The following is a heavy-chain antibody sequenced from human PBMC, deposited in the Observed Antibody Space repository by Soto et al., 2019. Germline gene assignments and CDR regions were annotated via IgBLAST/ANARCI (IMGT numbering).Heavy chain of an antibody. CDR1: GGSISSYY. CDR3: ASHILTGYSYYVDY. Sequence: QVQLQESGPGLVKPSETLSLTCTVSGGSISSYYWSWIRQPAGKGLEWIGRIYTSGSTNYNPSLKCRATISVDTSNIPFSLKLSSVTAADTAVYYCASHILTGYSYYVDYWGQGTLVTVSS. V-gene: IGHV4-4*07. D-gene: IGHD3-9*01. J-gene: IGHJ4*02. CDR2: IYTSGST.